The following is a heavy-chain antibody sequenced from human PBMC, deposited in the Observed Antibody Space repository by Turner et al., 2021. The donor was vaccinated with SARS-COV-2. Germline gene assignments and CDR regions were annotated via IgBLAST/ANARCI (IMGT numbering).Heavy chain of an antibody. V-gene: IGHV1-8*03. CDR2: MNPKIGIT. CDR3: ARGGYCSSTSCSPYWYFDL. Sequence: HVQLVQSGAEVTKPGASVKVHCKASVYTFTSYDINWLRHATGQGLEWLGWMNPKIGITGYEQRFQGRVTITRNTSISTAYMELSSLRSEDTAVYYCARGGYCSSTSCSPYWYFDLWGRGTLVTVSS. D-gene: IGHD2-2*03. CDR1: VYTFTSYD. J-gene: IGHJ2*01.